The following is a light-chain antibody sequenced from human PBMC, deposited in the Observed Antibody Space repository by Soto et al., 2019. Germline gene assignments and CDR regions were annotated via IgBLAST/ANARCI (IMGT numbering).Light chain of an antibody. Sequence: QSVLTQPPSVSGAPGQRVTISCTGVSFNIGAGYDVHWYQQRPGTAPKLLIFGNINRPSGVPDRISGSKSGTSAARAITGVQAEDEGDDYCQSYDRTLSARYVFGTGTKVTVL. CDR1: SFNIGAGYD. V-gene: IGLV1-40*01. CDR3: QSYDRTLSARYV. J-gene: IGLJ1*01. CDR2: GNI.